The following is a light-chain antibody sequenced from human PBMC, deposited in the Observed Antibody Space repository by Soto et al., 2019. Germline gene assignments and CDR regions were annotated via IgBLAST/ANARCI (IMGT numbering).Light chain of an antibody. Sequence: DIQMTQSPSTLSASVGDRVTITCRASQTISHWLAWFQQKPGKAPNLLIYGVSNLASGVPSRFSGTGSGTEFTLTISHLQPDDIATYYCQPYGDFWWTFGDGTRVEIQ. CDR1: QTISHW. J-gene: IGKJ1*01. CDR2: GVS. CDR3: QPYGDFWWT. V-gene: IGKV1-5*03.